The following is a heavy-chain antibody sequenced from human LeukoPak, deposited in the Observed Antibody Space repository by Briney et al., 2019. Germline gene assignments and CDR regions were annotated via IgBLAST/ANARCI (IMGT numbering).Heavy chain of an antibody. CDR2: INHSGST. D-gene: IGHD6-19*01. V-gene: IGHV4-34*01. J-gene: IGHJ6*03. CDR1: GGSFSGYY. Sequence: PSETLSLTCAVYGGSFSGYYWSWIRQPPGKGLEWIGEINHSGSTNYNTSLKSRVTISVDTSKNQFSLKLSSVTAADTAVYYCARHGDDEEQWLVPEGYYYYYMDVWGKGTTVTISS. CDR3: ARHGDDEEQWLVPEGYYYYYMDV.